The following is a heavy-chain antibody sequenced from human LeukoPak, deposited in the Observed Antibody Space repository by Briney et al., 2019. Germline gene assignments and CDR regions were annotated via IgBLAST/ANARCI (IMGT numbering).Heavy chain of an antibody. D-gene: IGHD2-15*01. J-gene: IGHJ6*01. CDR1: GGSFSGYY. Sequence: SETLSLTCAVYGGSFSGYYWSWIRLPPGKGLEWIGEINHSGSTNYNPSLKSRVTISVDTSKNQLSLKLSSVTAADTPVYYCARGNQVDYYYGMDVWGQGTTVTVSS. V-gene: IGHV4-34*01. CDR3: ARGNQVDYYYGMDV. CDR2: INHSGST.